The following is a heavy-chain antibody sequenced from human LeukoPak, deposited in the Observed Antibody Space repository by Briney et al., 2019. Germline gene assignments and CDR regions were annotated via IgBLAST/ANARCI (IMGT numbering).Heavy chain of an antibody. CDR1: GFTFSSYW. CDR2: IKQDGSEK. J-gene: IGHJ4*02. D-gene: IGHD2-21*02. Sequence: GGSLRLSCAASGFTFSSYWMSWVRQALGKGLEWVANIKQDGSEKYYVDSVKGRFTISRDNAKNSLYLQMNSPRAEDTAVYYCARVSGDCYSVLVAPYPTKCEEYYFDYWGQGTLVTVSS. V-gene: IGHV3-7*01. CDR3: ARVSGDCYSVLVAPYPTKCEEYYFDY.